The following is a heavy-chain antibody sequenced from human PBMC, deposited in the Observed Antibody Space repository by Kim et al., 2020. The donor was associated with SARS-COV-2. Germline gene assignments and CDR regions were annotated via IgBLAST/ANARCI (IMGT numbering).Heavy chain of an antibody. J-gene: IGHJ3*02. Sequence: SETLSLTCTVSGGSISSYYWSWIRQPPGKGLEWIWYIYYSGSTNYNPSLKSRVTISVDTSKNQFSLKLSSVTAADTAVYYCARVVAGPKAFAIWGQGTMVTVSS. V-gene: IGHV4-59*01. CDR2: IYYSGST. D-gene: IGHD6-19*01. CDR3: ARVVAGPKAFAI. CDR1: GGSISSYY.